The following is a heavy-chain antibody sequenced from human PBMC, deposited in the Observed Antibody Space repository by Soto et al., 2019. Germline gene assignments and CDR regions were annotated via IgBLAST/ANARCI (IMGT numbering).Heavy chain of an antibody. CDR2: ISCCGGST. D-gene: IGHD6-19*01. V-gene: IGHV3-23*01. CDR3: AKADGEQWLIPHLDN. CDR1: GFTCIKFA. Sequence: GVSLSLSWESSGFTCIKFAVGWVRQDPGEGLEWVSGISCCGGSTFYADSVKGRFSLARDDSKNTLSLQLNSLRVEDTAHYYCAKADGEQWLIPHLDNWGQGTQVTVSS. J-gene: IGHJ1*01.